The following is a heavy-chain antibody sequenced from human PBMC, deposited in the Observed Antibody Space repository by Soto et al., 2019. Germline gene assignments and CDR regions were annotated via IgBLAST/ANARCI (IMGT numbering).Heavy chain of an antibody. CDR3: ARVSRGIAADY. D-gene: IGHD6-13*01. CDR2: MNPNSGNT. J-gene: IGHJ4*02. Sequence: ASVKFSCKASGYTFTSYDINWVRQATGQGLEWMGWMNPNSGNTGCAQKFQGRVTMTRNTSISTAYMELSSLRSEDTAVYYCARVSRGIAADYWGQGTLVTVSS. CDR1: GYTFTSYD. V-gene: IGHV1-8*01.